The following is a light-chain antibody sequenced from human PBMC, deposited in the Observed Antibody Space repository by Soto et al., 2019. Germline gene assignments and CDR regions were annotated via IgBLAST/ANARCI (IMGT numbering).Light chain of an antibody. J-gene: IGKJ2*02. CDR2: KAS. Sequence: DIQMTQSPSTLSASVGDRVTITCRASQSISCWLAWYQQKPGKAPKLLIYKASSLESGVPSRFSGSGSGTEFPLTISSLQPDDFATYYCHQYNSYLCTFGQGTKLEIK. CDR3: HQYNSYLCT. CDR1: QSISCW. V-gene: IGKV1-5*03.